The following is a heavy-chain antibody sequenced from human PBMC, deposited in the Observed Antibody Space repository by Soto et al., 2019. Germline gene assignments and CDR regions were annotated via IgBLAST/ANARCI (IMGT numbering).Heavy chain of an antibody. CDR3: ASPHLARVSEYLQH. CDR2: ISSSSSYI. CDR1: GFTFSSYS. V-gene: IGHV3-21*01. Sequence: GGSLRLSCAASGFTFSSYSMNWVRQDPGKGLEWVSSISSSSSYIYYADSVKGRFTISRDNAKNSLYLQMNSLRAEDTAVYYCASPHLARVSEYLQHWGQGTLVTVSS. J-gene: IGHJ1*01.